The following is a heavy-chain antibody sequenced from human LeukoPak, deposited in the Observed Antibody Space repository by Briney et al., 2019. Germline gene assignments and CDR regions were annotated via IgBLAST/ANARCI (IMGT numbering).Heavy chain of an antibody. V-gene: IGHV4-39*07. CDR3: ARAPPLIDYGDYEPVVVTAIPHHFFDY. CDR2: IYYSGST. CDR1: GGSISSSSYY. J-gene: IGHJ4*02. Sequence: PSETLSLTCTVSGGSISSSSYYWGWIRQPPGKGLEWIGSIYYSGSTYYNPSLKSQVTISVDTSKNQFSLKLSSVTAADTAVYYCARAPPLIDYGDYEPVVVTAIPHHFFDYWGQGTLVTVSS. D-gene: IGHD2-21*02.